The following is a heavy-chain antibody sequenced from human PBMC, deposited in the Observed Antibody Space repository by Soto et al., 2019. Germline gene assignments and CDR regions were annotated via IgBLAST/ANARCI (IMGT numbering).Heavy chain of an antibody. D-gene: IGHD5-12*01. Sequence: EVQLLESGGGLVQPGGSLRLSCAASGITFSSYAMNWVRQAPGKGLEWVSVISNRGDSTYYADSVKGRFTISRDNSKNTLYLQLNRLRAEDTAMYYCAKDKEVATIGGAFDYWGQGTLLTVSS. V-gene: IGHV3-23*01. CDR1: GITFSSYA. J-gene: IGHJ4*02. CDR3: AKDKEVATIGGAFDY. CDR2: ISNRGDST.